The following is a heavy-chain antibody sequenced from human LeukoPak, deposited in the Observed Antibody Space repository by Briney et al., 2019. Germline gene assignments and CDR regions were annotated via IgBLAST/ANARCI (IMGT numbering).Heavy chain of an antibody. Sequence: ASVKVSCKASGYTFTSYYMHWVRQAPGQGLEWMGIINPSGGSTSYAQKFQGRVTMTRDTSTSTVYMALSSQRYEDTAGYYCARSLGQWLPRVVWFDPWGQGTLVTVSS. V-gene: IGHV1-46*01. CDR2: INPSGGST. J-gene: IGHJ5*02. CDR1: GYTFTSYY. D-gene: IGHD6-19*01. CDR3: ARSLGQWLPRVVWFDP.